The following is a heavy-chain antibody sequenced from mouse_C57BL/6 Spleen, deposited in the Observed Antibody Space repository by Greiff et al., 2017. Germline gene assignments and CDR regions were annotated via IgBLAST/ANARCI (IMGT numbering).Heavy chain of an antibody. CDR2: IYPRSGNT. CDR1: GYTFTSYG. CDR3: ARFSFSITKAWFAY. D-gene: IGHD2-4*01. J-gene: IGHJ3*01. V-gene: IGHV1-81*01. Sequence: VQLQQSGAELARPGASVKLSCKASGYTFTSYGISWVKQRTGQGLEWIGEIYPRSGNTYYNEKFKGKATLTAGKSSSTAYMELRSLTSEGSAVYFCARFSFSITKAWFAYWGQGTLVTVAA.